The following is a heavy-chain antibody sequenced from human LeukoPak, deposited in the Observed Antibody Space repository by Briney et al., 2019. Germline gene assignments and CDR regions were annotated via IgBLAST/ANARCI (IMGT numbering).Heavy chain of an antibody. V-gene: IGHV4-59*01. CDR1: GGSISSYY. CDR3: ARSAQASTVTYYYYYYYMDV. D-gene: IGHD4-17*01. CDR2: IYYSGST. Sequence: SETLSLTCTVSGGSISSYYWSWIRQPPGKGLEWIGYIYYSGSTNYNPSLKSRVTISVDTSKNQFSLKLSSVTAADTAVYYCARSAQASTVTYYYYYYYMDVWGKGTTVTISS. J-gene: IGHJ6*03.